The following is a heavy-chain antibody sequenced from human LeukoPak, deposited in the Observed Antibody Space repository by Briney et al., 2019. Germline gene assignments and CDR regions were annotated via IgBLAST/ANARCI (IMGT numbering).Heavy chain of an antibody. V-gene: IGHV3-74*01. Sequence: GGSLRLSCAVSGLTFSSYWMHWVRQAPGKGLVWVSRINREGSSTSYADSVKGRFTISRDNANNSLYLQMNSLRAEDTAVYYCARILGYCSGGSCYAGNGMDVWGQGTTVTVSS. CDR1: GLTFSSYW. D-gene: IGHD2-15*01. CDR2: INREGSST. J-gene: IGHJ6*02. CDR3: ARILGYCSGGSCYAGNGMDV.